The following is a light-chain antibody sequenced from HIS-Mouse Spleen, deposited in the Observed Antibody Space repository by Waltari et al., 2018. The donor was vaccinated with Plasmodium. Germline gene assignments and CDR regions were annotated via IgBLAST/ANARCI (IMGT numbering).Light chain of an antibody. CDR1: SSNIGSNT. V-gene: IGLV1-44*01. Sequence: QSVLTQPPSASGTPGQRVTISCSGSSSNIGSNTVNWYQQLPGTAPTRLIYSNNPRPSGVPDRFTGSKSGTSASLAISGLQSEDEADYYCAAWDDSLNGPVFGGGTKLTVL. J-gene: IGLJ2*01. CDR2: SNN. CDR3: AAWDDSLNGPV.